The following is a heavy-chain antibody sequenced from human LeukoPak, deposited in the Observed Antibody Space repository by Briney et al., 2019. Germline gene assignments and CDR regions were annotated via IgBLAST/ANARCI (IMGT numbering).Heavy chain of an antibody. Sequence: PSQTLSLTCTVSGGSISSYYWSWIRQPPGKGLEGMGYIYYSGSTNYNPSLKSRVTISVDTSKNQFSLKLSSVTAADTAVYYCASGESDYLGYYGMDVWGKGTTVTVSS. D-gene: IGHD4-17*01. V-gene: IGHV4-59*01. CDR1: GGSISSYY. CDR2: IYYSGST. CDR3: ASGESDYLGYYGMDV. J-gene: IGHJ6*04.